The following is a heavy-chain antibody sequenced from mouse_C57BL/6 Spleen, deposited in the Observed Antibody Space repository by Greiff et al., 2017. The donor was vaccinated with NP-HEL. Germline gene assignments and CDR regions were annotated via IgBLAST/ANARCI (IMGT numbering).Heavy chain of an antibody. CDR2: INPRNGGT. V-gene: IGHV1-53*01. J-gene: IGHJ2*01. CDR3: AISDGSSDVGY. D-gene: IGHD1-1*01. CDR1: GYTFTSSW. Sequence: QVQLQQPGPELVKPGASVKLSCKASGYTFTSSWMHWVKQRPGKGLAWIGNINPRNGGTNYNEKLKSKDTMTVDQSTSTAYMQSISLTSEDSAVYYCAISDGSSDVGYWGQGTTRTVAS.